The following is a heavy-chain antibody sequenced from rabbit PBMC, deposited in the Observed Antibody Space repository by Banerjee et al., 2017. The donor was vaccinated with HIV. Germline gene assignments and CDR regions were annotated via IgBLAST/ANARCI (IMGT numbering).Heavy chain of an antibody. CDR2: IYTGSGSA. Sequence: QSLEESGGDLVKPGTSLTLTCTASGFSASSGYDMCWVRQAPGKGLEWIACIYTGSGSAYYASWAKGRFTISKTSSTTVTLQMTSLTAADTATYFCARSGGGAGYGLWGQGTLVTVS. V-gene: IGHV1S40*01. CDR3: ARSGGGAGYGL. J-gene: IGHJ3*01. CDR1: GFSASSGYD. D-gene: IGHD6-1*01.